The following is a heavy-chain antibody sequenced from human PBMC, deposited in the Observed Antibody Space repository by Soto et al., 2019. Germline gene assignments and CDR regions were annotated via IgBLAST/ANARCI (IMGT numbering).Heavy chain of an antibody. D-gene: IGHD3-16*01. V-gene: IGHV3-33*01. CDR3: ARAHYDYVWGSSLYYFDY. J-gene: IGHJ4*02. CDR1: GFTFSSYG. CDR2: IWYDGSNK. Sequence: QVQLVESGGGVVQPGRSLRLSCAASGFTFSSYGMHWVRQAPGKGLEWVAVIWYDGSNKYYADSVKGRFTISRDNSKNTLYLQMNSLRAEDTAVYYCARAHYDYVWGSSLYYFDYWGQGTLVTVSS.